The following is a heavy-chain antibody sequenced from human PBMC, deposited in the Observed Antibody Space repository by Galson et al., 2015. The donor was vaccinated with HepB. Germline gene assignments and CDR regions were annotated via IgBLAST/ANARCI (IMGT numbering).Heavy chain of an antibody. Sequence: SCKASGYAFSSYGMNWVRQAPGQGLEWMGWINTNTGNPTYAQGFTGRFVFSLDTSVSTAYLQISSLKAEDTAVYYCARHWRRFDPWGQGTLVTVSS. CDR2: INTNTGNP. CDR1: GYAFSSYG. J-gene: IGHJ5*02. CDR3: ARHWRRFDP. V-gene: IGHV7-4-1*02. D-gene: IGHD1-1*01.